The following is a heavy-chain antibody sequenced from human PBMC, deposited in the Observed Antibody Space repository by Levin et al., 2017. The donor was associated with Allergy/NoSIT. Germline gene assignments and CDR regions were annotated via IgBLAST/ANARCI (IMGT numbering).Heavy chain of an antibody. CDR3: ARDSTVSGWPFDP. D-gene: IGHD6-19*01. Sequence: ESLKISCPVSGGSISSYYWSWIRQPAGKGLEWIGRIYTSGSTNYNPSLKSRVTMSVDTSKNQFSLKLSSVTAADTAVYYCARDSTVSGWPFDPWGQGTLVTVSS. CDR1: GGSISSYY. J-gene: IGHJ5*02. V-gene: IGHV4-4*07. CDR2: IYTSGST.